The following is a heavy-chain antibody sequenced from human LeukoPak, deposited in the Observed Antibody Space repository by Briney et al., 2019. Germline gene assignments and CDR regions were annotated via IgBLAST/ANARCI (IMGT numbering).Heavy chain of an antibody. CDR1: GGSISSYY. CDR2: IYYSGST. CDR3: ARGGTVVTPTDYYYYYMDV. Sequence: PSETLSLTCTASGGSISSYYWSWIRQPPGKGLEWIGYIYYSGSTNYNPSLKSRVTISVDTSKNQFSLKLSSVTAADTAVYYCARGGTVVTPTDYYYYYMDVWGKGTTVTVSS. J-gene: IGHJ6*03. D-gene: IGHD4-23*01. V-gene: IGHV4-59*08.